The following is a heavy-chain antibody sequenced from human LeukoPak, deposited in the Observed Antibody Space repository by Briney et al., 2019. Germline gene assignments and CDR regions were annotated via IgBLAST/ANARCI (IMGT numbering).Heavy chain of an antibody. J-gene: IGHJ4*02. CDR2: IYYSGRT. CDR1: GGSISSSSDY. Sequence: SETLSLTCTVSGGSISSSSDYWGWIRQPPGKGLEWIGSIYYSGRTYYNPSLKSRVTISVDTSKNQFSLKLSSVTAADTAVYYCARRRWVRGPDVVNPFDYWGQGTLVTVSS. V-gene: IGHV4-39*01. D-gene: IGHD5-12*01. CDR3: ARRRWVRGPDVVNPFDY.